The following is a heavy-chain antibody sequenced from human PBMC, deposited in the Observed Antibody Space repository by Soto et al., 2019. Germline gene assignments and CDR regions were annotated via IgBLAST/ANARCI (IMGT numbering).Heavy chain of an antibody. CDR1: GFTFSSYA. D-gene: IGHD3-9*01. CDR3: AKDIGLRYFDWLAHDY. CDR2: ISGSGGST. V-gene: IGHV3-23*01. J-gene: IGHJ4*02. Sequence: GGSLRLSCAASGFTFSSYAMYWVRQAPGKGLEWVSAISGSGGSTYYADSVKGRFTISRDNSKNTLYLQMNSLRAEDTAVYYCAKDIGLRYFDWLAHDYWGQGTLVTVSS.